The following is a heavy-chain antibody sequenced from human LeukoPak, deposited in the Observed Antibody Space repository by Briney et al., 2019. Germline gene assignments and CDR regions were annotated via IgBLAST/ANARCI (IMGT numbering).Heavy chain of an antibody. Sequence: GGSLRLSCAASGFTVSSNYMSWVRQAPGKGLEWVSVIYSGGSTYYADSVKGRFTISRDNSKNTLYLQMNSLRAEDTAVYYCAKGSGYSSSWYVFSDYWGQGTLVTVSS. CDR2: IYSGGST. D-gene: IGHD6-13*01. V-gene: IGHV3-66*01. J-gene: IGHJ4*02. CDR1: GFTVSSNY. CDR3: AKGSGYSSSWYVFSDY.